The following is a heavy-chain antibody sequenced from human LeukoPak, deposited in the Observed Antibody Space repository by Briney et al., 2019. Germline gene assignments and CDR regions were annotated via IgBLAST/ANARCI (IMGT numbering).Heavy chain of an antibody. CDR1: GDSVSSNSAA. CDR2: TYYRSKWYT. J-gene: IGHJ4*02. V-gene: IGHV6-1*01. Sequence: SQTLSLTCAISGDSVSSNSAAWNWIRQSPSRGLEWLGRTYYRSKWYTGYAGSVKSRITINPDTSKNQFSLQLNSVTPEDTAVYYCASGAARRLDYWGQGTLVTVSS. D-gene: IGHD6-6*01. CDR3: ASGAARRLDY.